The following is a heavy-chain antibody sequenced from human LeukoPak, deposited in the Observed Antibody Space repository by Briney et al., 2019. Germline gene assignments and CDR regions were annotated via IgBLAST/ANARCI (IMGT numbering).Heavy chain of an antibody. V-gene: IGHV4-59*01. CDR1: GGSISSYY. D-gene: IGHD6-13*01. CDR2: IYYSGST. CDR3: ARGSEQQQLSYYYYYGMDV. J-gene: IGHJ6*02. Sequence: PSETLSLTCTVSGGSISSYYWSWIRQPPGKGLEWIGYIYYSGSTNYNPSLKSRVTSSVDTSKHQFSLKLSSVTAADTAVYYSARGSEQQQLSYYYYYGMDVWGQGTTVTVSS.